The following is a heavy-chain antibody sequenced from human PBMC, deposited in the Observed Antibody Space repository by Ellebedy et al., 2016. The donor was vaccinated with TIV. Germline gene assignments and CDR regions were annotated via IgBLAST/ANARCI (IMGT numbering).Heavy chain of an antibody. D-gene: IGHD6-13*01. CDR1: GFTFSSYA. V-gene: IGHV3-23*01. CDR2: IGGGGGSA. J-gene: IGHJ6*02. Sequence: GESLKISCTGSGFTFSSYAMTWVRQSPGKGLEWVSGIGGGGGSANYGDYVKGRFTISRDNSKNTLYLQMNSLRAEDTAVYYGAKEGIAGAGTGWFYYYGMDVWGQGTTVTVSS. CDR3: AKEGIAGAGTGWFYYYGMDV.